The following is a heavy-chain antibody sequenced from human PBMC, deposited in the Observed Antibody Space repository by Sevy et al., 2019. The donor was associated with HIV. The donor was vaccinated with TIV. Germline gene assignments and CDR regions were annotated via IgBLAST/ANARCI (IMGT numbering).Heavy chain of an antibody. J-gene: IGHJ4*02. CDR2: FDPEYGET. CDR3: ATTKDYYDSSGYPFDH. CDR1: GYTLTALS. V-gene: IGHV1-24*01. D-gene: IGHD3-22*01. Sequence: ASVKVSCKVSGYTLTALSMHWVRQAPGKGLEWMGTFDPEYGETRFAQKFQGRVTMTEDTSTDTAYMELSSLRSEDTAVYFCATTKDYYDSSGYPFDHWGQGALVTVSS.